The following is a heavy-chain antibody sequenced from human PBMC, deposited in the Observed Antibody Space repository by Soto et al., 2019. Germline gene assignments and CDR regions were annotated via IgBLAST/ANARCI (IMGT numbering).Heavy chain of an antibody. Sequence: QVQLVQSGAEVKKPGASVKVSCKASGYSFISYDINWVRQATGQGLEWMGWMNPNSGNTGYAQKFQGRVTMTRNTSKSTAYMELISLRSEDTAVYYCAREAAALGNDYWGQGTLVTVSS. V-gene: IGHV1-8*01. J-gene: IGHJ4*02. CDR3: AREAAALGNDY. CDR2: MNPNSGNT. CDR1: GYSFISYD. D-gene: IGHD2-2*01.